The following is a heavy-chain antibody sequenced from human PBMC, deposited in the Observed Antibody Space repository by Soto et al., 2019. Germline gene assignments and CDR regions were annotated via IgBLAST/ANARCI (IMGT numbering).Heavy chain of an antibody. J-gene: IGHJ5*02. CDR3: ARQRFLPFDP. Sequence: PSEILSLTCTVSGGSISSSSYHWGWIRQPPGKGLEWIGSIYYSGSTYYNPSLKSRVTISVDTSKNQFSLKLSSVTAADTAVYYCARQRFLPFDPWGQGTLVTVSS. V-gene: IGHV4-39*01. CDR1: GGSISSSSYH. D-gene: IGHD3-3*01. CDR2: IYYSGST.